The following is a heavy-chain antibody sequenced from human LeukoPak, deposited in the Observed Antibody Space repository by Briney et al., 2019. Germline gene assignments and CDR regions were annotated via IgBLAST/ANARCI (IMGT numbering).Heavy chain of an antibody. CDR1: GYTFTGYY. V-gene: IGHV1-2*02. CDR3: AVTHKCQLLSYYFDY. CDR2: INPNSGGT. Sequence: GAPVKVSCKASGYTFTGYYMHWVRQAPGQGLEWMGWINPNSGGTNYAQKFQGRVTMTRDTSISTAYMELSRLRSDDTAVYYCAVTHKCQLLSYYFDYWGQGTLVTVSS. D-gene: IGHD2-2*01. J-gene: IGHJ4*02.